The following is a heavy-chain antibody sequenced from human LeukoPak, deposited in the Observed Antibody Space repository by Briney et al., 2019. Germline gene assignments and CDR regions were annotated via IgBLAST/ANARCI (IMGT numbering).Heavy chain of an antibody. Sequence: PGGSLRLSCAASGFTFRSYAMTWVRQAPGKGLEWVSYISSGSSTIYYADSVRGRFAISRDNAKNLLYLQMNSLRDDDTAVYYCARGEYDCGQGTLVTVSS. V-gene: IGHV3-48*02. CDR1: GFTFRSYA. CDR3: ARGEYD. D-gene: IGHD3-16*01. J-gene: IGHJ4*02. CDR2: ISSGSSTI.